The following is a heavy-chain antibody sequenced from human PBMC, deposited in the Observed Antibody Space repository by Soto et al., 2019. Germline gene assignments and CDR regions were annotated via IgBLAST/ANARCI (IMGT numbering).Heavy chain of an antibody. CDR2: IYTSGST. Sequence: SETLSLTCTVSGGSISSGDYYWSWIRQPDGKGLEWIGRIYTSGSTNYNPFLRSRVTMSVDTSKNQFSLKLSSVTAADTAVYYCARDSGYDYVWWSYRYNPINWYFDLWGRGTLVTVSS. V-gene: IGHV4-61*02. J-gene: IGHJ2*01. D-gene: IGHD3-16*02. CDR1: GGSISSGDYY. CDR3: ARDSGYDYVWWSYRYNPINWYFDL.